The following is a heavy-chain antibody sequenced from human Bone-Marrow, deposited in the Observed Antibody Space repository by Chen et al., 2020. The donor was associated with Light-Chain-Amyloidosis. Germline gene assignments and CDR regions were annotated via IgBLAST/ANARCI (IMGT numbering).Heavy chain of an antibody. V-gene: IGHV3-21*01. J-gene: IGHJ5*02. Sequence: EVQLVESGGGLVKPGGSLRLSCAAYGFTFSNYDMNWVRQAPGKGLEWISAVTNSSSNIYYADSVRGRFTISRDNAKNSLYLQMNSLRAEDTAMYYCASSAPDPSSWGQGTLVTVSS. CDR3: ASSAPDPSS. CDR1: GFTFSNYD. CDR2: VTNSSSNI.